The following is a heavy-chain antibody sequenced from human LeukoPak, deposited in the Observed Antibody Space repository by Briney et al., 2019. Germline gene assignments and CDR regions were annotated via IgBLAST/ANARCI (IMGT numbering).Heavy chain of an antibody. D-gene: IGHD1/OR15-1a*01. Sequence: GGSLRLSCAASGFTFSTFGMHWVRQALGKGLEWVAAISYDGSNQYYIDSVKGRFTISRDNSKNTLYLQMNSLRAEDTAVYYCTKLNNYDDYWGQGTQVTVSS. CDR3: TKLNNYDDY. CDR1: GFTFSTFG. J-gene: IGHJ4*02. V-gene: IGHV3-30*18. CDR2: ISYDGSNQ.